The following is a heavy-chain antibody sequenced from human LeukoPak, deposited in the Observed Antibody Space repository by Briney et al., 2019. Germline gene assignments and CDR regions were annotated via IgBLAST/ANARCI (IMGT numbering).Heavy chain of an antibody. V-gene: IGHV5-51*01. D-gene: IGHD3-22*01. J-gene: IGHJ5*02. CDR3: ARGGPYYYDSSGYYYSNWFDP. Sequence: GESLKISCKGSGYSFTSYWIGWVRQMPGKGLEWMGIIYPGDSDTRYSPSFQGQVTISADKSISTAYLQWSSQKASDTAMYYCARGGPYYYDSSGYYYSNWFDPWGQGTLVTVSS. CDR1: GYSFTSYW. CDR2: IYPGDSDT.